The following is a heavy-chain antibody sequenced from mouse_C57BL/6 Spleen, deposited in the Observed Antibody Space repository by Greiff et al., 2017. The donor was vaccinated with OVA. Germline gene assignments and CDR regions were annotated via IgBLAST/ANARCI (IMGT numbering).Heavy chain of an antibody. J-gene: IGHJ2*01. V-gene: IGHV1-54*01. CDR3: ARGNYYGPLFDY. Sequence: QVQLQQSGAELVRPGTSVKVSCKASGYAFPNYLIEWVKQRPGQGLEWIGVINPGSGGTNYNEKFKGKATLTADKSSSTAYMQLSSLTSEDSAVYFCARGNYYGPLFDYWGQGTTLTVSS. D-gene: IGHD1-1*01. CDR1: GYAFPNYL. CDR2: INPGSGGT.